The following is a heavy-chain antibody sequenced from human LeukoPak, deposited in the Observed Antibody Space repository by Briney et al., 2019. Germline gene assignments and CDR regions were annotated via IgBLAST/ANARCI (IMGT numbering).Heavy chain of an antibody. Sequence: SETLSLTCTVSGGSISGYYWSWIRQPPGKGLEWIGYIFYSGSTTYNPSLKSRVTISLDTSKNQFSLKLESVTAADTAVYYCARIVPYKYGYVDYWGQGTLVTVSS. V-gene: IGHV4-59*01. J-gene: IGHJ4*02. D-gene: IGHD5-18*01. CDR1: GGSISGYY. CDR3: ARIVPYKYGYVDY. CDR2: IFYSGST.